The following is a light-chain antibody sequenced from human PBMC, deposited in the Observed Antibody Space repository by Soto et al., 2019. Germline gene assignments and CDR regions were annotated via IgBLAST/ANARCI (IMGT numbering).Light chain of an antibody. V-gene: IGKV1-12*01. CDR2: AAS. Sequence: IQMTQSTSYVSASVGDIVIITCRASQGINSWLNWYQQKPGKAPKLLIYAASSLQNDVPSRFRSSGSGTDFTLTISSLQPEDVAAYYCQKYNSAPLTFGGGTKVDIK. CDR3: QKYNSAPLT. J-gene: IGKJ4*01. CDR1: QGINSW.